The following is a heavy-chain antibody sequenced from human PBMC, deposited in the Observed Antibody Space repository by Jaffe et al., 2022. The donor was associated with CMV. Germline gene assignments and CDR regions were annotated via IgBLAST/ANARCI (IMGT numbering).Heavy chain of an antibody. Sequence: QLQLQESGPGLVKPSETLSLTCTVSGGSISSSSYYWGWIRQPPGKGLEWIGSIYYSGSTYYNPSLKSRVTISVDTSKNQFSLKLSSVTAADTAVYYCARRFTAMVTPLGWFDPWGQGTLVTVSS. V-gene: IGHV4-39*01. J-gene: IGHJ5*02. CDR2: IYYSGST. CDR1: GGSISSSSYY. D-gene: IGHD5-18*01. CDR3: ARRFTAMVTPLGWFDP.